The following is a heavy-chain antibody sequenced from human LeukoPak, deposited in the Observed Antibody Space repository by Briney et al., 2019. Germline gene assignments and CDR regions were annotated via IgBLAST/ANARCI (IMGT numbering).Heavy chain of an antibody. J-gene: IGHJ5*02. D-gene: IGHD4-17*01. CDR3: ARSTTVEYNWFDP. V-gene: IGHV1-46*01. Sequence: ASVKVSCKASGYTFTSYYMHWVRQAPGQGLEWMAIIDPSGGSTSYAQKFQGRVTITADKSTSTAYMELSSLRSEDTAVYYCARSTTVEYNWFDPWGQGTLVTVSS. CDR1: GYTFTSYY. CDR2: IDPSGGST.